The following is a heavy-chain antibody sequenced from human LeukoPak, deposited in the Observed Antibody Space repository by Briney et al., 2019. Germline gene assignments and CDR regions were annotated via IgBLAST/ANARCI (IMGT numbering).Heavy chain of an antibody. D-gene: IGHD6-13*01. J-gene: IGHJ4*02. CDR1: GYSFTSYR. CDR3: ARHRVAAGKFFDY. V-gene: IGHV5-51*01. Sequence: GDSLRISCKGSGYSFTSYRIGWVRQMPGKGLEWMGIIYPSDSDIRYSPSFQGQVTISADKSISTAYLQWSSLKASDTAMYYCARHRVAAGKFFDYWGQGTLVTVSS. CDR2: IYPSDSDI.